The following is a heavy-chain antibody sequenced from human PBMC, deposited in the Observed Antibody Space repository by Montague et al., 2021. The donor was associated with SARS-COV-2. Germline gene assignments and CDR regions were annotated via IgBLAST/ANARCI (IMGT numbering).Heavy chain of an antibody. CDR1: GFIVSSNY. D-gene: IGHD6-13*01. CDR2: IYSGGST. J-gene: IGHJ4*02. V-gene: IGHV3-53*01. CDR3: ARRRAAGPDH. Sequence: SLRLSCEASGFIVSSNYMNWVRQAPGKGLEWVSVIYSGGSTYYAXSVKGRFTISRDNSRNTLYLQMNSLRVEDTAVYYCARRRAAGPDHWGQGTLVTVSS.